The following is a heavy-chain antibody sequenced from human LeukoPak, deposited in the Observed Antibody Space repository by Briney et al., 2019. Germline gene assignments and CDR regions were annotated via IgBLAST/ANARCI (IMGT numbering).Heavy chain of an antibody. Sequence: GGSLRLSCAASGFTFSSYSMNWVRQAPGKGLEWVSSISSSSSYIYYADSVKGRFTISRDNAKNSLYLQMNSLRAEDTAVYYCARDPTSGSYGTDHFDYWGQGTLVTVSS. CDR3: ARDPTSGSYGTDHFDY. CDR1: GFTFSSYS. J-gene: IGHJ4*02. D-gene: IGHD1-26*01. V-gene: IGHV3-21*01. CDR2: ISSSSSYI.